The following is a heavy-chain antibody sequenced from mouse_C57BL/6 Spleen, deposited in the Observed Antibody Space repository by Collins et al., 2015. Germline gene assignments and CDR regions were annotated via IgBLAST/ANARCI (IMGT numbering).Heavy chain of an antibody. CDR1: GYTFTNYG. V-gene: IGHV9-1*02. J-gene: IGHJ2*01. Sequence: QIQLVQSGPELKKPGETVKISCKASGYTFTNYGMNWVKQAPGKGLKWMDWINTYTGEPTYADDFKGRFAFSLETSASTAYLQINNLKNEDMATYFCARGGDYDSDYWGQGTTLTVSS. D-gene: IGHD2-4*01. CDR3: ARGGDYDSDY. CDR2: INTYTGEP.